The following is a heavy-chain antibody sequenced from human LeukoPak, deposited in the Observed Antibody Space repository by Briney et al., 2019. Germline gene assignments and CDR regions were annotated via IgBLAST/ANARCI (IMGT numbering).Heavy chain of an antibody. Sequence: ASVTVSCKASGYTFTGYYMHWVRQAPGQGHEWMGWINPNSGGTNYAKTFQGRATMTRDTSNRTAYKEPSRLRADDTCVYYCALASGDFCRSSTCFKSLYYYYMDVWGKGTTVAVSS. V-gene: IGHV1-2*02. CDR2: INPNSGGT. CDR3: ALASGDFCRSSTCFKSLYYYYMDV. CDR1: GYTFTGYY. J-gene: IGHJ6*03. D-gene: IGHD2-2*01.